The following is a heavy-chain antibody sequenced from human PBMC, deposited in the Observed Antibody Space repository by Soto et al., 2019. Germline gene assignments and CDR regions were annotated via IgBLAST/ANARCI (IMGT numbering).Heavy chain of an antibody. J-gene: IGHJ5*02. CDR1: GFSLSNAGLG. Sequence: QVTVKESGPVLVKPTETLTLTCTVSGFSLSNAGLGVSWIRQPPGKALEWLAHIFSNDEKSYSTSLKSRLTISKHTSKSQVVLIMTNMDPVDTATYYCASTYSASWYWFYPWGQGTLVTVSS. D-gene: IGHD6-13*01. CDR2: IFSNDEK. V-gene: IGHV2-26*04. CDR3: ASTYSASWYWFYP.